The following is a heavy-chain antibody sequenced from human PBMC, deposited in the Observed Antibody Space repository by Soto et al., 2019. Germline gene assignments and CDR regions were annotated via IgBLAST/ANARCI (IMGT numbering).Heavy chain of an antibody. V-gene: IGHV3-30-3*01. CDR3: ARERFLEWLLSYYYYGMDV. D-gene: IGHD3-3*01. Sequence: GGSLRLSCAASGFTFSSYAMHWVRQAPGKGLEWVAVISYDGSNKYYADSVKGRFTISRDNSKNTLYLQMNSLRAEDTAVYYSARERFLEWLLSYYYYGMDVWGQGTTVTVSS. CDR1: GFTFSSYA. CDR2: ISYDGSNK. J-gene: IGHJ6*02.